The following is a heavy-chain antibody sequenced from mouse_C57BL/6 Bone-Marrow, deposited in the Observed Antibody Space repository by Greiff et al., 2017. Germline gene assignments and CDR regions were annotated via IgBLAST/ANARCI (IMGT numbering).Heavy chain of an antibody. Sequence: EVKLMESGGGLVQPGGSLKLSCAASGFTFSDYGMAWVRQAPRKGPEWVAFISNLAYSIYYADTVTGRFTISSENAKNTLYLEMSSLRSEDTAMYYCARWLLRAMDYWGQRTSVTVSS. D-gene: IGHD2-3*01. CDR3: ARWLLRAMDY. CDR1: GFTFSDYG. V-gene: IGHV5-15*01. J-gene: IGHJ4*01. CDR2: ISNLAYSI.